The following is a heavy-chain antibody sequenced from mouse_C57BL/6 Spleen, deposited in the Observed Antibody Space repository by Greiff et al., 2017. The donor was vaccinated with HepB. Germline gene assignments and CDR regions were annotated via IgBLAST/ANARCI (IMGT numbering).Heavy chain of an antibody. D-gene: IGHD2-3*01. CDR1: GYTFTDYN. CDR3: APLYDGYYSWFAY. Sequence: EVQLQQSGPELVKPGASVKMSCKASGYTFTDYNMHWVKQSHGKSLEWIGYINPNNGGTSYNQKFKGKATLTVNKSSSTAYMELRSLTSEDSAVYYCAPLYDGYYSWFAYWGQGTLVTVSA. V-gene: IGHV1-22*01. J-gene: IGHJ3*01. CDR2: INPNNGGT.